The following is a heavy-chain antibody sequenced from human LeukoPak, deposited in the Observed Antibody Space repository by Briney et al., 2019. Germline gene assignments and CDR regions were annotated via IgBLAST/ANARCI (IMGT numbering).Heavy chain of an antibody. J-gene: IGHJ4*02. Sequence: SETLSLTCAVYGGSFSGYYWSWIRQPPGKGLEWIGEINHSGSTNYNPSLKSRVTISVDTSKNQFSLKLSSVTAADTAVYHCARAAREIATTPDSDYWGQGTLVTVSS. CDR2: INHSGST. V-gene: IGHV4-34*01. D-gene: IGHD5-24*01. CDR3: ARAAREIATTPDSDY. CDR1: GGSFSGYY.